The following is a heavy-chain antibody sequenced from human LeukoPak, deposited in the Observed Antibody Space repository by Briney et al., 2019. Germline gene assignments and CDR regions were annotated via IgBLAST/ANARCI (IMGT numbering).Heavy chain of an antibody. CDR1: GFTFSDYY. CDR2: VSDSGRTR. J-gene: IGHJ6*02. CDR3: ARTLYDYDYAYYYGMDV. D-gene: IGHD4-17*01. Sequence: GGSLRLSCAVSGFTFSDYYMTWIRQATGKGLEWISDVSDSGRTRDYADSVKGRFTVSRDNARNSLYLQMNSLRADDTAVYYCARTLYDYDYAYYYGMDVWGQGTTVTVSS. V-gene: IGHV3-11*01.